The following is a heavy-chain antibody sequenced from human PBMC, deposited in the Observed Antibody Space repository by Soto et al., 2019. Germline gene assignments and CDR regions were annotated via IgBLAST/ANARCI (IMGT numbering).Heavy chain of an antibody. D-gene: IGHD3-10*01. J-gene: IGHJ3*02. V-gene: IGHV3-23*01. CDR3: ANLDITMVRGDQTDAFDI. Sequence: ESGGGLVQPGGSLRLSCAASGFTFSSYAMSWVRQAPGKGLEWVSAISGSGGSTYYADSVKGRFTISRDNSKNTLYLQMNSLRAEDTAVYYCANLDITMVRGDQTDAFDIWGQGTMVTVSS. CDR2: ISGSGGST. CDR1: GFTFSSYA.